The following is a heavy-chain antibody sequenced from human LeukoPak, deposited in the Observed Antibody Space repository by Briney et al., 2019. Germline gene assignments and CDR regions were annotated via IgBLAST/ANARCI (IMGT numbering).Heavy chain of an antibody. J-gene: IGHJ4*02. CDR3: SMRQTMVRGVNPSFDY. D-gene: IGHD3-10*01. CDR2: IIPILGIA. CDR1: GGTFSSYA. Sequence: ASVKVSCKASGGTFSSYAISWVRQAPGQGLEWMGRIIPILGIANYAQKFQGRVTITADKSTSTAYMELSSLRSEDTAVYYCSMRQTMVRGVNPSFDYWGQGTLVTVSS. V-gene: IGHV1-69*04.